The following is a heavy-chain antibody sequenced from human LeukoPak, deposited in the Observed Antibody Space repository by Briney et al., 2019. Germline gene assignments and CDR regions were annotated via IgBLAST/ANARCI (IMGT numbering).Heavy chain of an antibody. CDR1: GYTFTGYY. V-gene: IGHV1-2*02. Sequence: GASVKVSCKASGYTFTGYYMHWVRQAPGQGLERMGWINPNSGGTNYAQKFQGRVTMTRDTSTSTAYMELSRLRSDDTAVYYCARDGHDILTGYYPDYWGQGTLVTVSS. D-gene: IGHD3-9*01. CDR2: INPNSGGT. CDR3: ARDGHDILTGYYPDY. J-gene: IGHJ4*02.